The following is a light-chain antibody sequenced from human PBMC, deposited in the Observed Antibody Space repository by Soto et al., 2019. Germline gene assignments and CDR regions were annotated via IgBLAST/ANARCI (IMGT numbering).Light chain of an antibody. CDR1: QSVSSCY. V-gene: IGKV3-20*01. Sequence: EIVLTQSPATLSLSPGERATLSCRASQSVSSCYFCWYQQKPGRAPRLLIYGASSRATGSTDSFSGSGSGTDFTPTISRLEPGDVAVYYCQQYGSSPTWTFGQGAKVDIK. CDR2: GAS. J-gene: IGKJ1*01. CDR3: QQYGSSPTWT.